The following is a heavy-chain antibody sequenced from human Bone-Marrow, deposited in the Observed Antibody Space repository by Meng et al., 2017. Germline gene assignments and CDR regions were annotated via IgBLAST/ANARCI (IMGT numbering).Heavy chain of an antibody. Sequence: GPTLVYPTPTLTLTCTFSGFSLSTPGVGVGWIRQPLGKALEWLALIYWNDDKRYSSALKSRLTITKDTSNNQVVLTMTNMDPVDTATYYCAHGKLLCFGESELDYWGQGTLVTVSS. D-gene: IGHD3-10*01. J-gene: IGHJ4*02. CDR1: GFSLSTPGVG. V-gene: IGHV2-5*01. CDR3: AHGKLLCFGESELDY. CDR2: IYWNDDK.